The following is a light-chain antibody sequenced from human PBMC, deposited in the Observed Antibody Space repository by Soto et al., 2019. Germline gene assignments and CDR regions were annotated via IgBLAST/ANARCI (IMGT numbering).Light chain of an antibody. CDR1: SXDVGTYDY. CDR2: GVT. Sequence: QSAQTRPPSASGSPGQSVTFSCTGTSXDVGTYDYVSWYQQYPGKAPKLLIYGVTRRPSGVPDRFSGSKSGNTAALTVSGLQAEDEAYYYCSSYAGRSMYVFGTGTKVTVL. CDR3: SSYAGRSMYV. J-gene: IGLJ1*01. V-gene: IGLV2-8*01.